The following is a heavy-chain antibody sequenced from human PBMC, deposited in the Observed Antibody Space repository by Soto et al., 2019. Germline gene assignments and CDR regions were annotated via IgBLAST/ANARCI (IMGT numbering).Heavy chain of an antibody. Sequence: GGSLRLSCAASGFTFSSYAMSWVRQAPGKGLEWVSAISGSGGSTYYADSVKGRFTISRDNSKNTLYLQMNSLRAEDTAVYYCAKAPQYYDFWSGYYPTIDYWGQGTLVTVSS. D-gene: IGHD3-3*01. J-gene: IGHJ4*02. CDR1: GFTFSSYA. CDR3: AKAPQYYDFWSGYYPTIDY. CDR2: ISGSGGST. V-gene: IGHV3-23*01.